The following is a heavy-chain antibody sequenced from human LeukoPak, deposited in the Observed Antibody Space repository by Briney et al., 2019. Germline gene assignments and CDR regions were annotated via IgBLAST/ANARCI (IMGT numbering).Heavy chain of an antibody. CDR2: IYYSGST. Sequence: SETLSLTCTVSGGSISSYYWSWLRQPPGKGLEWIGYIYYSGSTNYNPSLKSRVTISVDTCKNQFSLKMSSVTAVDTAVYYCARASPSRWLSFDYWGQGTLVSVSS. CDR1: GGSISSYY. D-gene: IGHD5-24*01. J-gene: IGHJ4*02. V-gene: IGHV4-59*01. CDR3: ARASPSRWLSFDY.